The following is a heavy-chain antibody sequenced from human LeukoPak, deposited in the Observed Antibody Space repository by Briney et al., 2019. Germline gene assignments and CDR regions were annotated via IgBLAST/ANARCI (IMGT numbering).Heavy chain of an antibody. D-gene: IGHD4-11*01. CDR1: GGSISSGGYY. CDR3: ARGLVSNSQNFNWFDP. CDR2: INHSGST. J-gene: IGHJ5*02. V-gene: IGHV4-30-2*01. Sequence: SQTLSLTCTVSGGSISSGGYYWSWIRQPPGKGLEWIGEINHSGSTNYNPSLKSRVTISVDTSKNQFSLKLSSVTAADTAVYYCARGLVSNSQNFNWFDPWGQGTLVTVSS.